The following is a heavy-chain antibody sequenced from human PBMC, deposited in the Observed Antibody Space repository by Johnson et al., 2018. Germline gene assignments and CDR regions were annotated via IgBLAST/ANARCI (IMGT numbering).Heavy chain of an antibody. V-gene: IGHV3-13*01. CDR3: LRGGGIVGADDAFDI. CDR2: IGTFGDT. D-gene: IGHD1-26*01. J-gene: IGHJ3*02. Sequence: VQLVQSGGGLVQPGGSLRLSCAASGFTFSSYAMYWVRQTTGKGLEWVSGIGTFGDTYYPGSVKGRFIISRENAKNSLYLQMNNLRAGDTAVYYCLRGGGIVGADDAFDIWGQGTMVTVSS. CDR1: GFTFSSYA.